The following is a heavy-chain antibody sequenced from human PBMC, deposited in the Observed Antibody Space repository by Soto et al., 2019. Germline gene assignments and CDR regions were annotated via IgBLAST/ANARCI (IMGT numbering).Heavy chain of an antibody. CDR1: GFSFRNYA. CDR3: ASVGATYVILTHDN. Sequence: EVQLLESGGGLVQPGGSLRLSCAASGFSFRNYAMSWVRQAPGKGLEWISTLTGSSSNIYYADSVKGRFAISRDNSRNTLSLRTNSLTAEEPAIYYRASVGATYVILTHDNCGQGNLVTVSS. V-gene: IGHV3-23*01. D-gene: IGHD3-10*02. CDR2: LTGSSSNI. J-gene: IGHJ4*02.